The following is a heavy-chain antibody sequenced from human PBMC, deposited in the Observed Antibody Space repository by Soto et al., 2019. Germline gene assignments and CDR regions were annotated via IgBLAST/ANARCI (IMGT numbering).Heavy chain of an antibody. V-gene: IGHV3-9*01. CDR2: ISWNSVSI. D-gene: IGHD3-9*01. CDR3: AKGDFDILTGLDY. CDR1: GLTFKDYA. Sequence: FLRVWSGVSGLTFKDYAMHWVRQETGKGLEWVAGISWNSVSIGYADSVKGRFTISRDDAKNSLYLQMNSLRTEDTALYYCAKGDFDILTGLDYWGRGTLVTVS. J-gene: IGHJ4*02.